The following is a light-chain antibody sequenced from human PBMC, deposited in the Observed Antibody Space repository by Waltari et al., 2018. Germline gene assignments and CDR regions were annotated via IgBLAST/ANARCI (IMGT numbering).Light chain of an antibody. CDR2: DVS. CDR1: SRAVGGYNY. V-gene: IGLV2-11*02. Sequence: QSALTQPRSVSGSPGQSVTLPCTGTSRAVGGYNYVSWYQQHPGKAPKLMIYDVSKRPSGVPDRFSGSKSGNTASLTISGLQAEDEADYYCCSYAGSYTLVFGGGTKLTVL. J-gene: IGLJ2*01. CDR3: CSYAGSYTLV.